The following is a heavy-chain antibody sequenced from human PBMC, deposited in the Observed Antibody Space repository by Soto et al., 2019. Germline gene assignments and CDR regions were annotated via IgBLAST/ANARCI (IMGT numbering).Heavy chain of an antibody. CDR3: ARGDDIVATGKTVKNYNWFDA. CDR1: GYTFTGYY. D-gene: IGHD2-15*01. Sequence: ASVKVSCKASGYTFTGYYMHWVRQAPGQGLEWMGWINPNSGDTNHAQKFQGRVTMNRDTSIRTAYMELRRLRSDDTAVYYCARGDDIVATGKTVKNYNWFDAWGQGTTVTVSS. V-gene: IGHV1-2*02. CDR2: INPNSGDT. J-gene: IGHJ5*01.